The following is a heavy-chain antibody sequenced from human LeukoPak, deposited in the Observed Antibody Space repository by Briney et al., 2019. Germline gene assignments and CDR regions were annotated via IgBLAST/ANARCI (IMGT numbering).Heavy chain of an antibody. J-gene: IGHJ4*02. Sequence: GGSLRLSCAASGFTFSSYIMNWVRQAPGKGLEWVSSISSSSSYIYYADSVKGRFTISRDNAKNSLYLQMNSLRAEDTAVYYCARVVAVRGRIDYWGQGALVTVSS. CDR2: ISSSSSYI. D-gene: IGHD3-10*01. V-gene: IGHV3-21*01. CDR1: GFTFSSYI. CDR3: ARVVAVRGRIDY.